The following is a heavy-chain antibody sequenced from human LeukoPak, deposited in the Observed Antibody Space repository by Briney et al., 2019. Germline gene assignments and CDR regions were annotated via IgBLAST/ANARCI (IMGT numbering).Heavy chain of an antibody. CDR3: ARDDLWFGDQPGYYFYMDV. Sequence: ASVKVSCKASGYTFTNYYIHWVRQAPGQGLQWMGIINPSISSTSVGSTTYAQKFQGRVTVTRDVSARTVYMELSSLRSEDTAVYYCARDDLWFGDQPGYYFYMDVWGQGTTVTVSS. V-gene: IGHV1-46*01. CDR2: INPSISSTSVGST. CDR1: GYTFTNYY. D-gene: IGHD3-10*01. J-gene: IGHJ6*03.